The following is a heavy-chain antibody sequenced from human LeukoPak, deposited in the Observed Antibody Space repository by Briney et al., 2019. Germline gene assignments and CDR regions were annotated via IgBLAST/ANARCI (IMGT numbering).Heavy chain of an antibody. Sequence: PSETLSLTCTVSGGSIDTYYWSWIRQPPGKGLEWIGYIYYIGSTDYDPSLKSRVTISVDTSKNQFSLSLRSVTAADTAVYYCAKLGSPRAYWGQGILVRVSS. CDR2: IYYIGST. V-gene: IGHV4-59*01. CDR3: AKLGSPRAY. D-gene: IGHD7-27*01. J-gene: IGHJ4*02. CDR1: GGSIDTYY.